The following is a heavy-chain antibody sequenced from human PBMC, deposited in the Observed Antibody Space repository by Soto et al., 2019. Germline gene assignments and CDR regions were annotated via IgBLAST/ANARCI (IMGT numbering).Heavy chain of an antibody. CDR3: ARERYSSGLWFDP. CDR2: IYYSGTT. V-gene: IGHV4-59*01. CDR1: GGSISSYY. D-gene: IGHD6-19*01. J-gene: IGHJ5*02. Sequence: SETLSLTCTVSGGSISSYYLSWIRQPPGKGLDWIGYIYYSGTTNYNPSLKSRVTISVDTSKNQFSLKLSSVTAADTAVYYCARERYSSGLWFDPWGQGTLVTVS.